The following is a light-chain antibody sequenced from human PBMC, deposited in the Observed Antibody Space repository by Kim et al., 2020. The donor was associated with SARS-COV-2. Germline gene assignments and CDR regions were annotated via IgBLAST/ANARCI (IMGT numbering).Light chain of an antibody. CDR1: QSVSSN. CDR3: QQYNSWPET. V-gene: IGKV3-15*01. J-gene: IGKJ1*01. CDR2: GAS. Sequence: ETVMTQSPATLSVSPGERAILSCRASQSVSSNLAWYQQKPGQAPRLLIYGASTRATDIPARFSGSGSGTEFTLTISSLQSEDFAVYYCQQYNSWPETFGQGTKVDIK.